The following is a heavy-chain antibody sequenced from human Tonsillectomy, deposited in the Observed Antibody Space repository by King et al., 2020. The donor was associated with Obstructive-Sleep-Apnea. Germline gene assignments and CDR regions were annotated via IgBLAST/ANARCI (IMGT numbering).Heavy chain of an antibody. J-gene: IGHJ6*02. CDR3: ARDRDVYYYDTSGAKYGMDV. CDR2: IHHSGST. V-gene: IGHV4-38-2*02. D-gene: IGHD3-22*01. CDR1: GYSISGGYY. Sequence: VQLQESGPGLLKPSETLSLTCTVSGYSISGGYYWGWIRQPPGKGLEWIGSIHHSGSTNYKPSLKSRVTISIDTSKYQFSLRLSSVTAADTAVYYCARDRDVYYYDTSGAKYGMDVWGQGTTVTVSS.